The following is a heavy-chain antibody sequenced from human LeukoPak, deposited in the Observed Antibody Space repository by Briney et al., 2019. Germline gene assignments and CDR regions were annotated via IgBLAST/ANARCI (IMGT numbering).Heavy chain of an antibody. CDR3: ATYIVGATQA. CDR2: INHSGST. J-gene: IGHJ5*02. V-gene: IGHV4-34*01. CDR1: GGSFSGYY. D-gene: IGHD1-26*01. Sequence: SETLSLTCAVYGGSFSGYYWSWIRQPPGKGLEWIGEINHSGSTNYNPSLKSRVTISVDTSKNQFPLKLSSVTAADTAVYYCATYIVGATQAWGQGTLVTVSS.